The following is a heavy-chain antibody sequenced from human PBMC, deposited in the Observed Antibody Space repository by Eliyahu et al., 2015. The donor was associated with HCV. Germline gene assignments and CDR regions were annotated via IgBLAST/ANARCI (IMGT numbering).Heavy chain of an antibody. CDR1: GFTFSDYS. Sequence: EEQLVESGGGLVQPGGSLRLAXVGSGFTFSDYSMNWVRQAPGRGLEWVSYISGSSGTIYYADSVKGRFTISRDNAKNSLYLQMNSLRAEDTAVYYCARDKEDSSGYLPDYWGQGTLVTVSS. V-gene: IGHV3-48*01. D-gene: IGHD3-22*01. CDR3: ARDKEDSSGYLPDY. J-gene: IGHJ4*02. CDR2: ISGSSGTI.